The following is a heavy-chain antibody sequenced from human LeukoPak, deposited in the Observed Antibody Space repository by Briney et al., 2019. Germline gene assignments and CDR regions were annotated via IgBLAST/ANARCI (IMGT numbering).Heavy chain of an antibody. CDR2: ISAYNGNT. Sequence: ASVKVSCKPSGYTFTNYGIRWGRQAPGLGLEWMGWISAYNGNTNYAQKVQGRVTMTTDTSTSTAYMELRSLRFDDTAVYYCARDQSVRLLQTSSTYFKHVFAIWGQGSMVTVSS. CDR1: GYTFTNYG. J-gene: IGHJ3*02. V-gene: IGHV1-18*01. CDR3: ARDQSVRLLQTSSTYFKHVFAI. D-gene: IGHD6-13*01.